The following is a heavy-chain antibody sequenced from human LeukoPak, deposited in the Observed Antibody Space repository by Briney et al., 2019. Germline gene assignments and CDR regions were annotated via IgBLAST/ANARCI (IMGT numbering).Heavy chain of an antibody. CDR2: ISYDGSNK. J-gene: IGHJ4*02. CDR1: GFTFSSYG. CDR3: AGFYYDILTGPY. D-gene: IGHD3-9*01. Sequence: GGSLRLSCAASGFTFSSYGMHWVRQAPGKGLEWVAVISYDGSNKYYADSVKGRFTISRDNSKNTLYLQMSSLRAEDTAVYYCAGFYYDILTGPYWGQGTLVTVSS. V-gene: IGHV3-30*03.